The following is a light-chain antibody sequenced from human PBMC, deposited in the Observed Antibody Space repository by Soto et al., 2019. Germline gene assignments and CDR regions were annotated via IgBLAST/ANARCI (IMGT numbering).Light chain of an antibody. Sequence: QAVVTQEPSLTVSPRGTVTLTCGSSTGAVTSGHYPYWFQQKPGQAPRTLIYDTNNRHSWTPVRFSGSLLGGKAALTLSGAQPEDEADYYCLVSYDGVRVFGGGTKLTVL. J-gene: IGLJ2*01. CDR3: LVSYDGVRV. CDR1: TGAVTSGHY. V-gene: IGLV7-46*01. CDR2: DTN.